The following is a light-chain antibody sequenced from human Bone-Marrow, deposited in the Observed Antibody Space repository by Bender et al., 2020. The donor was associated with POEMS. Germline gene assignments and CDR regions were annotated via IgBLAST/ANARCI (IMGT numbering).Light chain of an antibody. CDR2: QDT. J-gene: IGLJ2*01. CDR1: KLGEEY. CDR3: SSYTGSALV. V-gene: IGLV3-1*01. Sequence: SYELTQPPSVSVSPGQTATITCSGEKLGEEYACWYQQKPGQSPVVVIYQDTKRPSGIPERFSGSKSGNTASLTISGLQAEDEADYYCSSYTGSALVFGGGTKLTVL.